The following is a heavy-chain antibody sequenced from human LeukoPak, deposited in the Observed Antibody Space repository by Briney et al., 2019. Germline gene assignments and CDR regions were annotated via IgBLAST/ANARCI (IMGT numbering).Heavy chain of an antibody. J-gene: IGHJ4*02. V-gene: IGHV4-4*02. CDR2: IYHDGNT. Sequence: PSGTLSLTCAVSGASIISPYWLTWVRQPPGKGLEWVGEIYHDGNTNYNPSLKSRLSVSLDKSRNQFSLKLSFVTAADTAVYYCVRTLRDWGQGILVTVSS. CDR3: VRTLRD. D-gene: IGHD2-21*01. CDR1: GASIISPYW.